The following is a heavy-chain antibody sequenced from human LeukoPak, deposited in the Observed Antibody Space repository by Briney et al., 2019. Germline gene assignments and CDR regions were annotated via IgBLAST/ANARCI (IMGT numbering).Heavy chain of an antibody. V-gene: IGHV4-59*12. CDR1: GGSISSYY. Sequence: SETLSLTCTVSGGSISSYYWSWIRQPPGKGLEWIGYIYYSGSTNYNPSLKSRVTISVDTSKNQFSLKLRSLIAADTAVYYCARDSGSGYYEAWGQGTLVTVSS. D-gene: IGHD3-10*01. CDR2: IYYSGST. J-gene: IGHJ5*02. CDR3: ARDSGSGYYEA.